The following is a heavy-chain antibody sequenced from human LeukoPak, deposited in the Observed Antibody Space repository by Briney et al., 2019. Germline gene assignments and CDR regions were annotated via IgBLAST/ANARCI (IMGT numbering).Heavy chain of an antibody. CDR1: GFTFSSYG. CDR2: ISSSSSYI. D-gene: IGHD5-12*01. CDR3: ARDYEIY. J-gene: IGHJ4*02. V-gene: IGHV3-21*01. Sequence: GGSLRLSCAASGFTFSSYGMHWVRQAPGKGLEWVSSISSSSSYIYYGDSVKGRFTISRDNAKDSLYLQMNSLRAEDTAVYYCARDYEIYWGQGTLVTVSS.